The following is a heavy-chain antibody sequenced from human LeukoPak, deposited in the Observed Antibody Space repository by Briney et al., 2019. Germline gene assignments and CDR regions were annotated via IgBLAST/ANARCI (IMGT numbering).Heavy chain of an antibody. V-gene: IGHV1-2*02. CDR3: VTINRRDGRGGFDY. Sequence: GASVKVSCKASGYTFTSYHMHWVRQAPGQGLEWMGWINPNSGDTNSAQKFQGRVTMTRDTSISTAYMELNRLISDDTAVYYCVTINRRDGRGGFDYWGQGTLVTVSS. CDR1: GYTFTSYH. J-gene: IGHJ4*02. D-gene: IGHD5-24*01. CDR2: INPNSGDT.